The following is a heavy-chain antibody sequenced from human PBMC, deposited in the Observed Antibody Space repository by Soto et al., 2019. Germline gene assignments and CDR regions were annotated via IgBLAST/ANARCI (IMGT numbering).Heavy chain of an antibody. V-gene: IGHV3-15*01. CDR3: TKDELGELSVLIDY. CDR2: IKSKTDGGTT. Sequence: GGSLRLSCAVSGSTFSNAWMSWVRQAPGTGLEWVGRIKSKTDGGTTDYAAPVKGGFTISRDDSKNTLYLQMNSLKTEDTAVYYCTKDELGELSVLIDYWGLGTLVTVSS. J-gene: IGHJ4*02. D-gene: IGHD3-10*01. CDR1: GSTFSNAW.